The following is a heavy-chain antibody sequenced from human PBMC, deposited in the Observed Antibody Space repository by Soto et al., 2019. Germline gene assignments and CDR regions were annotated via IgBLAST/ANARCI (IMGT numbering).Heavy chain of an antibody. CDR3: SKPKHSRGGSSWNRAFDY. Sequence: QVQLVESGGGVVQPGRSLRLSCAASGFTFSSYGMHWVRQAPGKGLEWVAVISYDGSNKYYADSVKGRFTISRDNSKNTLYLQMNGLRAEDTAVYYCSKPKHSRGGSSWNRAFDYWGQGTLVTVSS. D-gene: IGHD6-13*01. J-gene: IGHJ4*02. CDR1: GFTFSSYG. CDR2: ISYDGSNK. V-gene: IGHV3-30*18.